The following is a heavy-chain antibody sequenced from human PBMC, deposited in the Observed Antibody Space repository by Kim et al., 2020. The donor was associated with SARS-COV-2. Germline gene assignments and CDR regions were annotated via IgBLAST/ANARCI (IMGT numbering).Heavy chain of an antibody. J-gene: IGHJ3*02. D-gene: IGHD5-18*01. CDR3: ARDEGTGWYSYGSYAFDI. Sequence: SETLSLTCTVSGGSISSGGYYWSWIRQHPGKGLEWIGYIYYSGSTYYNPSLKSRVTISVDTSKNQFSLKLSSVTAADTAVYYCARDEGTGWYSYGSYAFDIWGQGTMVTVSS. CDR2: IYYSGST. CDR1: GGSISSGGYY. V-gene: IGHV4-31*03.